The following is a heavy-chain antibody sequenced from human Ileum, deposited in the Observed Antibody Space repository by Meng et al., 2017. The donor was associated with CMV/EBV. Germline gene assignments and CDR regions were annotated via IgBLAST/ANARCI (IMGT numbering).Heavy chain of an antibody. D-gene: IGHD4-17*01. V-gene: IGHV4-59*01. Sequence: GSLRLSCSVSDDSINNYYGTWIRQPPGKGLEWIGYIHYNGRTHYNSSLKSRVTISLDTSKNQFSLKLSSVTAADTAVYYCARDGYGDYPGYYYGMDVWGQGTTVTVSS. CDR1: DDSINNYY. CDR3: ARDGYGDYPGYYYGMDV. CDR2: IHYNGRT. J-gene: IGHJ6*02.